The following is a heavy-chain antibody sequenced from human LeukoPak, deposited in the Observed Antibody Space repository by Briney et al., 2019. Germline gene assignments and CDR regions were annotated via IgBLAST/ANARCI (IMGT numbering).Heavy chain of an antibody. D-gene: IGHD3-3*01. CDR2: INWNGGST. Sequence: GGSLRLSCAASGFTFDDYGMSWVRQAPGKGLEWVSGINWNGGSTGYADSVKGRFTISRDNAKNSLYLQMNSLRAEDTAVYYCARVYQGVAIFDGIDYWGQGTLVTVSS. V-gene: IGHV3-20*04. CDR1: GFTFDDYG. J-gene: IGHJ4*02. CDR3: ARVYQGVAIFDGIDY.